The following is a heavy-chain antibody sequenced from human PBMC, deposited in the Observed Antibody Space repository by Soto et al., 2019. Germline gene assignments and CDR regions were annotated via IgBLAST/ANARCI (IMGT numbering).Heavy chain of an antibody. Sequence: VASVKVSCKASGYTFTSYDINWVRQATGQGLEWMGWMNPNSGNTGYAQKFQGRVTMARNTSISTAYMELSSLRSEDTAVYYCALSLIAVAGTDYWGQGTLVTVSS. D-gene: IGHD6-19*01. CDR3: ALSLIAVAGTDY. V-gene: IGHV1-8*01. CDR2: MNPNSGNT. J-gene: IGHJ4*02. CDR1: GYTFTSYD.